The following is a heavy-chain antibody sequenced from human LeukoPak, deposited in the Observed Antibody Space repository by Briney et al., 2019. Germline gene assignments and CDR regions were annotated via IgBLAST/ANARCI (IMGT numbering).Heavy chain of an antibody. V-gene: IGHV4-39*07. D-gene: IGHD3-10*01. CDR1: GASITASRSY. CDR2: VDYTGVT. J-gene: IGHJ4*02. CDR3: ARRSYYGSGSYFDY. Sequence: SEPLSLTCTVSGASITASRSYGAWIRQAPGKGLGGIGSVDYTGVTYYNPALQSRVTISVDTSKNTFSLRLTSVTAADTAVYYCARRSYYGSGSYFDYWGQGTLVTVSS.